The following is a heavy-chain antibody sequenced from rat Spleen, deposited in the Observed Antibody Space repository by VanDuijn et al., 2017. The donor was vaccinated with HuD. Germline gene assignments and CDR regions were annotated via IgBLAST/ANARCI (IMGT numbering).Heavy chain of an antibody. CDR2: ISYSGST. Sequence: EVQLQESGPGLVKPSQSLSLTCSVTGYSITSNYWGWIRKFPGNKMEWIGHISYSGSTSYNPSLKSRISITRDTSKNQFFLQLNSVTTEDTATYYCARSAPNPHRFMYTTDYYYGGDYWGQGVMVTVSS. CDR1: GYSITSNY. D-gene: IGHD1-6*01. V-gene: IGHV3-1*01. CDR3: ARSAPNPHRFMYTTDYYYGGDY. J-gene: IGHJ2*01.